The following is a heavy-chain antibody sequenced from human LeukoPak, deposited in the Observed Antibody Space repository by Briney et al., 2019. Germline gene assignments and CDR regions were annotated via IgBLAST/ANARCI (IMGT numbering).Heavy chain of an antibody. CDR1: GYTFTDYY. CDR2: IKPSTGGT. D-gene: IGHD3-22*01. CDR3: AVTYYYDSSGYPGFDY. Sequence: ASVKVSCKASGYTFTDYYLYWVRQTPGQGLEWMGWIKPSTGGTKYVQKFEGRVTMTRDTSKSTAYMELSGLRSDDTAVYYCAVTYYYDSSGYPGFDYWGQGTLVTVSS. V-gene: IGHV1-2*02. J-gene: IGHJ4*02.